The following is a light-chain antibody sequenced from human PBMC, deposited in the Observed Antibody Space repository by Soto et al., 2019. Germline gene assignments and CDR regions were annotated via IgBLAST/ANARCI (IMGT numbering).Light chain of an antibody. CDR3: QQYNTVGIT. Sequence: DIRMTQSPSSLSVSRGDRVTITCRASQGIANHLAWYQQKPGKVPNLLIYGASTLQSGVPSRFSGSGSGTEFTLTITSLQPDDFATYFCQQYNTVGITFGPGTRWIS. V-gene: IGKV1-27*01. CDR2: GAS. CDR1: QGIANH. J-gene: IGKJ3*01.